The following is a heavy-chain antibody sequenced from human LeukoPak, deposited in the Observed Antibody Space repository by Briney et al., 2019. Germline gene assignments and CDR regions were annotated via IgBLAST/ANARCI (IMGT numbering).Heavy chain of an antibody. Sequence: SETLSLTCTVSGGSISSGTYYWSWIRQPAGKGLEWIGRIYISGSTNYNPSLKSRVTISVDTSKNQFSLKLSSVTAADTAVYYCARDGYCSSTSCYDALDIWGQGTMVTVSS. D-gene: IGHD2-2*01. CDR1: GGSISSGTYY. CDR3: ARDGYCSSTSCYDALDI. V-gene: IGHV4-61*02. CDR2: IYISGST. J-gene: IGHJ3*02.